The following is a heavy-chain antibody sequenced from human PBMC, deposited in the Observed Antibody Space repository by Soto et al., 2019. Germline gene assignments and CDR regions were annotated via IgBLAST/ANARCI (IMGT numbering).Heavy chain of an antibody. CDR1: GGSITTYY. J-gene: IGHJ4*02. V-gene: IGHV4-59*08. CDR2: IYYSGST. D-gene: IGHD6-19*01. Sequence: PSETLSLTCTVSGGSITTYYWSWIRQPPGKGLEWIGYIYYSGSTNYSPSPKSRVTISVDTSKNQFSLRLSSVTAADTAVYYCVQTTGWPGFDFWGQGTLVTVSS. CDR3: VQTTGWPGFDF.